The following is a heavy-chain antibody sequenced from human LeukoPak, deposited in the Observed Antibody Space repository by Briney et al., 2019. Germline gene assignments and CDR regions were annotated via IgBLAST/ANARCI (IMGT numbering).Heavy chain of an antibody. CDR1: GGSFSNYY. CDR3: ARDHGPTVATSPFYSYYMDV. V-gene: IGHV4-34*01. J-gene: IGHJ6*03. Sequence: PSETLSLTCAVYGGSFSNYYWSWLRQPPGKGLEWIGSIYYSGSTYYNPSLKSRVTISVDTSKNQFSLKLSSVTAADTAVYYCARDHGPTVATSPFYSYYMDVWGKGTTVTVSS. D-gene: IGHD4-11*01. CDR2: IYYSGST.